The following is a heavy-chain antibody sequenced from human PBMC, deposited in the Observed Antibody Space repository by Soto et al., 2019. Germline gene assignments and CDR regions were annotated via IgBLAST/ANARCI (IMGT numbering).Heavy chain of an antibody. D-gene: IGHD6-13*01. CDR2: FDPEDGET. CDR3: ATETPPFVSRIAAAGIYYSYGMDV. CDR1: GYTLTELS. Sequence: GASVKVSCKVSGYTLTELSMHWVRQAPGKGLEWMGGFDPEDGETIYAQKFQGRVTMTEDTSTDTAYMELSSLRSEDTAVYYCATETPPFVSRIAAAGIYYSYGMDVWGQGTTVTVSS. V-gene: IGHV1-24*01. J-gene: IGHJ6*02.